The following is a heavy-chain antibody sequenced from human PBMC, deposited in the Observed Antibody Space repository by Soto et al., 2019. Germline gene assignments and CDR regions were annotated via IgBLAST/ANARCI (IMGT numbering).Heavy chain of an antibody. CDR3: ARADQYSSSTHYYYYYGMDV. D-gene: IGHD6-6*01. CDR1: GFTFSSYW. Sequence: SGGSLRLSCAASGFTFSSYWMSWVRQAPGKGLEWVANIKQDGSEKYYVDSVKGRFTISRDNAKNSLYLQMNSLRAEDTAVYYCARADQYSSSTHYYYYYGMDVWGQGTTVTVSS. V-gene: IGHV3-7*01. J-gene: IGHJ6*02. CDR2: IKQDGSEK.